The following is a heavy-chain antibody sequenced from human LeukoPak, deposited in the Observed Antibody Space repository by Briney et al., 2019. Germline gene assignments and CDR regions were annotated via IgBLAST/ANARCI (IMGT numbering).Heavy chain of an antibody. D-gene: IGHD2-15*01. Sequence: SETLSLTCAVYGGSFSGYYWSWIRQPPGKGLEWIGEINHSGSTNYNPSLKSRVTISVDTSKNQFSLKPSSVTAADTAVYYCARGDKDVVVVAATLDYWGQGTLVTVSS. J-gene: IGHJ4*02. CDR3: ARGDKDVVVVAATLDY. CDR2: INHSGST. CDR1: GGSFSGYY. V-gene: IGHV4-34*01.